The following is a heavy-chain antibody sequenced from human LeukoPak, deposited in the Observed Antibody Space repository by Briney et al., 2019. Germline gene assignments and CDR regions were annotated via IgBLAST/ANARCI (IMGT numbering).Heavy chain of an antibody. V-gene: IGHV3-33*01. D-gene: IGHD2-2*01. CDR1: GFTFSSYG. CDR2: IWYDGSNK. CDR3: ARDSLRSYCSSTSCYHNWFDP. Sequence: GGSLRLPCAASGFTFSSYGMHWVRQAPGKGLEWVAVIWYDGSNKYYADSVKGRFTISRDNSKNTLYLQMNSLRAEDTAVYYCARDSLRSYCSSTSCYHNWFDPWGQGTLVTVSS. J-gene: IGHJ5*02.